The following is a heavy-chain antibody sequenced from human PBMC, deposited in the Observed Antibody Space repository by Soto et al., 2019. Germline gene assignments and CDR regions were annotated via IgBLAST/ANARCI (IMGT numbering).Heavy chain of an antibody. CDR2: INHSGST. J-gene: IGHJ4*02. V-gene: IGHV4-34*01. Sequence: PSQTLSLPCAVYGGSFSGYYWSWIRQPPGKGLEWIGEINHSGSTNYNPSLKSRVTISVDTSKNQFSLKLGSVTAADTAVYYCARGSSEHDYFDYWGQGTLVTVSS. CDR1: GGSFSGYY. D-gene: IGHD6-6*01. CDR3: ARGSSEHDYFDY.